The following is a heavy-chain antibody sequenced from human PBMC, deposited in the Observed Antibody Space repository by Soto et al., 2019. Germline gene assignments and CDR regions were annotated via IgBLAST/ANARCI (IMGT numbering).Heavy chain of an antibody. CDR1: GGSISSGDYY. V-gene: IGHV4-30-4*01. D-gene: IGHD5-18*01. CDR3: ARDKKHSYGCSSEYNWFDP. CDR2: IYYSGST. J-gene: IGHJ5*02. Sequence: PSETLSLTCTVSGGSISSGDYYWSWIRQPPGKGLEWIGYIYYSGSTYYNPSLKSRVTISVDTSKNQFSLKLSSVTAADTAVYYCARDKKHSYGCSSEYNWFDPWGQGTLVTVSS.